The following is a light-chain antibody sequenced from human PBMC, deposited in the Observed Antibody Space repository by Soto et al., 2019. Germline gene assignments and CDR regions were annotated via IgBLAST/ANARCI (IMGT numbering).Light chain of an antibody. Sequence: AIRMTQSASSFSASTGDRVSITCGATQDIGTYLAWYQQIPGKAPKLLIYAASSLQSGVPSRFSGSGSGTDFTLTISSLQPEDFETYYCQQVNSYPLTFGGGTKVDIK. CDR2: AAS. J-gene: IGKJ4*01. V-gene: IGKV1-8*01. CDR1: QDIGTY. CDR3: QQVNSYPLT.